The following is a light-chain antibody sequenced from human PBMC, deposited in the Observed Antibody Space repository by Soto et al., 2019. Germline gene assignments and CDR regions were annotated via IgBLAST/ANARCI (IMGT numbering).Light chain of an antibody. CDR1: QSIGNNY. V-gene: IGKV3-20*01. CDR2: GAS. Sequence: DIVLTQSPGTLSLSPGERATLSCRASQSIGNNYLAWYQQKPGQAPRLLIYGASIRAIDIPDRFSGSGSGTDSTLTISGLEPEDFAVYYCQHYGSSYTFGQGIKVEIK. CDR3: QHYGSSYT. J-gene: IGKJ2*01.